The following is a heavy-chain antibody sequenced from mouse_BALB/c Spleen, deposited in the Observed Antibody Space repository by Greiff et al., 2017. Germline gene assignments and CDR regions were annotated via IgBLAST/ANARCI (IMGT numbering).Heavy chain of an antibody. CDR2: ISSGGST. CDR3: AREGITTVVATGDY. J-gene: IGHJ2*01. V-gene: IGHV5-6-5*01. D-gene: IGHD1-1*01. CDR1: GFTFSSYA. Sequence: EVKVEESGGGLVKPGGSLKLSCAASGFTFSSYAMSWVRQTPEKRLEWVASISSGGSTYYPDSVKGRFTISRDNARNILYLQMSSLRSEDTAMYYCAREGITTVVATGDYWGQGTTLTVSS.